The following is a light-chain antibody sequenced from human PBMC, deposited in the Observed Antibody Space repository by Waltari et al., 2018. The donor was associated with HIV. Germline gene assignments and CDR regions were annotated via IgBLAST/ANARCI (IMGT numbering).Light chain of an antibody. J-gene: IGLJ2*01. V-gene: IGLV2-11*01. CDR2: YLT. CDR3: CSYAGSYTLI. Sequence: QSALTQPRSVSGSPGQSVTISCTGTSSAFGLYKYVSWYQQHPGKGPQLLIYYLTDRPSGVPERCSGSKSGTTASLTISGLQAEDEAFYYCCSYAGSYTLIFGGGTKLTVL. CDR1: SSAFGLYKY.